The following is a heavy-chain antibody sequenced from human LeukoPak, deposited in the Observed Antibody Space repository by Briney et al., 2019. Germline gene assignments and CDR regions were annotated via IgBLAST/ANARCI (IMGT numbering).Heavy chain of an antibody. D-gene: IGHD3-22*01. CDR3: ARDHYDSSGYPFDY. J-gene: IGHJ4*02. V-gene: IGHV3-11*01. CDR1: GFTFSDYC. CDR2: ISSSGSTI. Sequence: PGGSLRLSCAASGFTFSDYCMSWTRQAPGKGLEWVSYISSSGSTIYYADSVKGRFTISRDNAKNSLYLQMNSLRAEDTAVYYCARDHYDSSGYPFDYWGQGTLVTVSS.